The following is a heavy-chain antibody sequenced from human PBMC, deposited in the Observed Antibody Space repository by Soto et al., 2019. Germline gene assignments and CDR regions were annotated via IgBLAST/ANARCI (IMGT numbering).Heavy chain of an antibody. CDR1: GGSVSSGSYY. CDR2: IYYSGST. D-gene: IGHD3-10*01. J-gene: IGHJ4*02. V-gene: IGHV4-61*01. Sequence: QVQLQESGPGLVKPSETLSLTCTVSGGSVSSGSYYWSWIRQPPGKGLEWIGYIYYSGSTNYNPSLTSRVTISVDTSKNQFSLKLSSVTAADTAVYYCAREWNYYGSGSYIDYWGQGTLVTVSS. CDR3: AREWNYYGSGSYIDY.